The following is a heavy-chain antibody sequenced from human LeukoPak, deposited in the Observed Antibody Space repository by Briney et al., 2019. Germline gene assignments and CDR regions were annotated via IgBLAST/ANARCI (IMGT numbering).Heavy chain of an antibody. CDR2: ISSSGSTI. V-gene: IGHV3-48*03. Sequence: GGSLRLSCAASGFTFSSYEMNWVRQAPGRGLEWVSYISSSGSTIYYADSVKGRFTISRDNAKNSLYLQMSSLRAEDTAVYFCVSGFLQWLYWGQGTLVTVSS. CDR1: GFTFSSYE. J-gene: IGHJ4*02. CDR3: VSGFLQWLY. D-gene: IGHD3-3*01.